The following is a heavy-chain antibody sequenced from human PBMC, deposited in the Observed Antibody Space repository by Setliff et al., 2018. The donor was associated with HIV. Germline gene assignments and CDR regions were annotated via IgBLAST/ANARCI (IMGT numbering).Heavy chain of an antibody. CDR3: ARGRWYSSSWYEY. Sequence: SETLSLTCAVSGGSISSSNWGSWVRQPPGKGLEWIGEIYHSGGTNYNPSLKSRVTISLDKSKNHFSLELRSVTAADTAVYYCARGRWYSSSWYEYWGQGTLVTVSS. V-gene: IGHV4-4*02. J-gene: IGHJ4*02. CDR1: GGSISSSNW. CDR2: IYHSGGT. D-gene: IGHD6-13*01.